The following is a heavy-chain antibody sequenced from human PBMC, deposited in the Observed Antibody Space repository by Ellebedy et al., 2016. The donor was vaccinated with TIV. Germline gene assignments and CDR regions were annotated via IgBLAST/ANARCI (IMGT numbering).Heavy chain of an antibody. D-gene: IGHD3-22*01. CDR3: ARGEVRYYDSSGPKEEDAFDI. CDR1: GYTFTSYG. CDR2: ISAYNGNT. V-gene: IGHV1-18*01. Sequence: ASVKVSXXASGYTFTSYGISWVRQAPGQGLEWMGWISAYNGNTNYAQKLQGRVTMTTDTSTSTAYMELRSLRSDDTAVYYCARGEVRYYDSSGPKEEDAFDIWGQGTMVTVSS. J-gene: IGHJ3*02.